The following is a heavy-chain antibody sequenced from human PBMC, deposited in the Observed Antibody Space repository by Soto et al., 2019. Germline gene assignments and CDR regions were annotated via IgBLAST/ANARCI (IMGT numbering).Heavy chain of an antibody. CDR2: INTYNGNT. CDR1: GYTFTNYG. D-gene: IGHD3-10*01. J-gene: IGHJ5*02. V-gene: IGHV1-18*01. CDR3: ARGVGSGTYYNQYNWFDP. Sequence: ASVKVSCKASGYTFTNYGISWVRQAPGEGLEWMGWINTYNGNTNHAQKFQGRVTMTTDTSTSTAYMELRSLRSDDTAVYYCARGVGSGTYYNQYNWFDPWGQGTLVTVSS.